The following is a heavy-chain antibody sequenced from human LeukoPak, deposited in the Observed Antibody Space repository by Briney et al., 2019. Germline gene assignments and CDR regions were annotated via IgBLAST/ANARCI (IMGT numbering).Heavy chain of an antibody. CDR2: ISSSGSTI. Sequence: PGGSLRLSCAASGFTFSDYYMSWIRQAPGKGLEWVSYISSSGSTIYYADSVKGRFTISRDNAKNSLYLQMNSLRAEDTAVYYCARGPYCSGGSCYLDYYYYYGMDVWGQGTTVTVSS. D-gene: IGHD2-15*01. CDR3: ARGPYCSGGSCYLDYYYYYGMDV. V-gene: IGHV3-11*01. J-gene: IGHJ6*02. CDR1: GFTFSDYY.